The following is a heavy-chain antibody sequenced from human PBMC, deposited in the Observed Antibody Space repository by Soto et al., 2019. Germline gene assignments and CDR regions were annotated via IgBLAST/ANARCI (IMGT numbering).Heavy chain of an antibody. CDR1: GFTFSSYG. J-gene: IGHJ4*02. Sequence: QVQLVESGGGVVQPGRSLRLSCAASGFTFSSYGMHWVRQAPGKGLEWVAVISYDGSNKYYADSVKGRLTISRDNSKNTLYLQMNSLRAEGTAVYYREKDFSHCGPPYYFDYWGQGTLVAVSS. CDR3: EKDFSHCGPPYYFDY. D-gene: IGHD2-21*02. CDR2: ISYDGSNK. V-gene: IGHV3-30*18.